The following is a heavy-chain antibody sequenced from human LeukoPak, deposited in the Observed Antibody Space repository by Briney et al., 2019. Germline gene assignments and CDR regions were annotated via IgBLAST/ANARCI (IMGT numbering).Heavy chain of an antibody. Sequence: SETLSLTCAVSGGSISSGGYSWSWIRQPPGKGLEWIGYIYHSGSTYYNPPLKSRVTISVDTSKNQFSLKLSSVTAADTAVYFCARTYIVGPTRHFDYWGQGTLVTVSS. CDR3: ARTYIVGPTRHFDY. D-gene: IGHD1-26*01. CDR2: IYHSGST. CDR1: GGSISSGGYS. V-gene: IGHV4-30-2*01. J-gene: IGHJ4*02.